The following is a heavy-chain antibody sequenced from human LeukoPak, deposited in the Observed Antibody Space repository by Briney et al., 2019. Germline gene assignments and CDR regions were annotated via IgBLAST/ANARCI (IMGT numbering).Heavy chain of an antibody. CDR1: GFTFSSYG. D-gene: IGHD3-10*01. V-gene: IGHV3-30*02. CDR3: AKRAGSAWSAGA. Sequence: GGSLRLSCAASGFTFSSYGMHWVRQAPGKGLEWVAFIRYDGSNKYYADSVKGRFTISRDNSKNTLYLQMNSLRAEDTAVYYCAKRAGSAWSAGAWGQGTLVTVSS. CDR2: IRYDGSNK. J-gene: IGHJ5*02.